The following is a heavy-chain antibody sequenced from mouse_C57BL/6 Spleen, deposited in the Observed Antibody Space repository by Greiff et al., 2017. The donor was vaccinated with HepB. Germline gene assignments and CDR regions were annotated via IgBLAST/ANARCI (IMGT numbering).Heavy chain of an antibody. D-gene: IGHD3-2*02. J-gene: IGHJ3*02. V-gene: IGHV1-69*01. CDR2: IDPSDSYT. CDR3: ASSDSSGYVG. Sequence: QVQLQQSGAELVMPGASVKLSCKASGYTFTSYWMHWVKQRPGQGLEWIGEIDPSDSYTNYNQKFKGKSTLTVDKSSSTAYMQLSSLTSEDSAVYYCASSDSSGYVGWGQGTLVTVSA. CDR1: GYTFTSYW.